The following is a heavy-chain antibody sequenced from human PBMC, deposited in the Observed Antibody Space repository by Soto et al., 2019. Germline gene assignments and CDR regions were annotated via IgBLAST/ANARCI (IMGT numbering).Heavy chain of an antibody. CDR2: ISARGGSS. Sequence: EVQLLESGGGVVQPGGSLRLACAASGFSFSPYAMVWVRQAPGKGLEWVSVISARGGSSYFADSVKGRFTISRDNSRNVLSLEMNSLRAADTVTYFCAKGSIESRASVDHWGQATLVLVSS. CDR1: GFSFSPYA. J-gene: IGHJ4*02. CDR3: AKGSIESRASVDH. V-gene: IGHV3-23*01.